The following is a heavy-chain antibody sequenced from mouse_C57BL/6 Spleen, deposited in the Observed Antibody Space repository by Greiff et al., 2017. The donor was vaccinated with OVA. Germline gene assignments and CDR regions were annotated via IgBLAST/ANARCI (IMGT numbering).Heavy chain of an antibody. D-gene: IGHD1-1*01. CDR3: ARHEDDYYGSSGFAC. Sequence: EVQRVESGGGLVQPGGSLKLSCAASGFTFSDYYMYWVRQTPEKRLEWVAYISNGGGSTYYPDTVKGRFTISRDNAKNTLYLQMSRLKSEDTAMYYCARHEDDYYGSSGFACWGQGTLVTVSA. CDR2: ISNGGGST. V-gene: IGHV5-12*01. CDR1: GFTFSDYY. J-gene: IGHJ3*01.